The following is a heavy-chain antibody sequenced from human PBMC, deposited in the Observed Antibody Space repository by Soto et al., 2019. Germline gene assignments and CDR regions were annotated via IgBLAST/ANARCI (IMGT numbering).Heavy chain of an antibody. CDR1: GTSMSGHF. J-gene: IGHJ6*03. CDR2: INHLGSI. CDR3: ARGGISHWAYFYYMDV. V-gene: IGHV4-34*01. D-gene: IGHD2-21*01. Sequence: SETLSLTCTVSGTSMSGHFWSWMRQPPGMALEWIGEINHLGSINYNPSLKSRVTMSVDTSKNQFSLTLNSVTAADTATYYCARGGISHWAYFYYMDVWDRGTTVTVS.